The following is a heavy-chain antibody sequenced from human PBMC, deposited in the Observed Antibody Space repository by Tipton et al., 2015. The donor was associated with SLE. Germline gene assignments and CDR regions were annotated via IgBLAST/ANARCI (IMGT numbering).Heavy chain of an antibody. CDR2: IYYSGST. Sequence: LSLTCTVSGGSISSSSYYWGWIRQPPGKGLEWIGTIYYSGSTYYNPSLKSRVTISVDTSKNQFSLKLSSVTAADTAVYYCARGDMIVDYWGQGTLVTVSS. CDR1: GGSISSSSYY. D-gene: IGHD3-22*01. J-gene: IGHJ4*02. V-gene: IGHV4-39*07. CDR3: ARGDMIVDY.